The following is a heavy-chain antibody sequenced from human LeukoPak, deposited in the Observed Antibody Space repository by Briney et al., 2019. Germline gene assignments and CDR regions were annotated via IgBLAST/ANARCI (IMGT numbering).Heavy chain of an antibody. V-gene: IGHV3-73*01. D-gene: IGHD5-12*01. Sequence: GGSLRLSCAASGFTFSGSAMHWVRQASGKGLEWVGLIRSKTNNYAAVYAASVKGRFTISRDDSRNTAYLQMNSLRAEDTAVYYCARALDIVATITPIDYWGQGTLVTVSS. J-gene: IGHJ4*02. CDR1: GFTFSGSA. CDR3: ARALDIVATITPIDY. CDR2: IRSKTNNYAA.